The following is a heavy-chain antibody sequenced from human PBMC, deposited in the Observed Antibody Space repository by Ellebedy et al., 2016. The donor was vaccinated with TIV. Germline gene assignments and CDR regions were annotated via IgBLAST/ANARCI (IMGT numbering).Heavy chain of an antibody. D-gene: IGHD3/OR15-3a*01. CDR3: ARSLLIFSFDKCYFDL. V-gene: IGHV4-39*01. Sequence: SETLSLTCTVSGGSISGSDYYWGWIRQPPGTGLEWIGNIFDTGDTYYNPSLKSRVTISVDTSKNQVSLNLTSVTAADTALYYCARSLLIFSFDKCYFDLWGRGTLVTVSS. CDR1: GGSISGSDYY. CDR2: IFDTGDT. J-gene: IGHJ2*01.